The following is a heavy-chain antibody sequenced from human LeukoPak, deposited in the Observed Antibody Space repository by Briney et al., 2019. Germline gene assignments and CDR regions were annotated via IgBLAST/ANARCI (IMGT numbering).Heavy chain of an antibody. CDR1: GGSISSYY. CDR2: IYYSWST. Sequence: SETLSLTCTVSGGSISSYYWSWIRQPPGKVLEWIGYIYYSWSTNYNPSLKSRVTISVDTSKDQFSLKLSSVTAADTAVYYCARVEYGHDAFDIWGQGTMVPVSS. V-gene: IGHV4-59*01. D-gene: IGHD2/OR15-2a*01. J-gene: IGHJ3*02. CDR3: ARVEYGHDAFDI.